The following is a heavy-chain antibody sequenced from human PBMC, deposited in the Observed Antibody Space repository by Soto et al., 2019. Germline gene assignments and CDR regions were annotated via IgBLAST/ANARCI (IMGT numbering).Heavy chain of an antibody. CDR1: GYTFTGYY. Sequence: ASVKVYCKASGYTFTGYYMHWVRQAPGQGLEWMGWINPNNGGTNYAQKFQGWVTMTRDTSISTAYMELSRLRSDDTAVYYCARAIGEHRVRDNYYYGMDFWGQGTTVNVSS. D-gene: IGHD6-13*01. V-gene: IGHV1-2*04. CDR3: ARAIGEHRVRDNYYYGMDF. J-gene: IGHJ6*02. CDR2: INPNNGGT.